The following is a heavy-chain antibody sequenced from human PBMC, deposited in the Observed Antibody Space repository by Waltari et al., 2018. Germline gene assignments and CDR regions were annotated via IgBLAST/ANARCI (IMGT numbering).Heavy chain of an antibody. V-gene: IGHV4-59*01. J-gene: IGHJ6*02. Sequence: QVQLQESGPGLVKPSETLSLTCTVSGGSISSYYWSWIRQPPGKGLEWIGYIYYSGSTNYNPSLKSRVTISVDTSKNQFSLKLSSVTAADTAVYYCATGNSYYGSGSVNYGMDVWGQGTTVTVSS. CDR1: GGSISSYY. CDR2: IYYSGST. CDR3: ATGNSYYGSGSVNYGMDV. D-gene: IGHD3-10*01.